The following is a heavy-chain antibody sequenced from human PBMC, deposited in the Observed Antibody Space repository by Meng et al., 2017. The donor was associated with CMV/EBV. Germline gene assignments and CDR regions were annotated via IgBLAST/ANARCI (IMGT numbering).Heavy chain of an antibody. Sequence: SVKVSCKASGGTFSSYTISWVRQAPGQGLEWMGRIIPILGIANYAQKFQGRVTITADKSTSTAYMELSSLRSEDTAVYYCASGGDITFGVVIMSYYYYYGMDVWGQGTTVTVSS. D-gene: IGHD3-3*01. CDR2: IIPILGIA. J-gene: IGHJ6*02. V-gene: IGHV1-69*02. CDR3: ASGGDITFGVVIMSYYYYYGMDV. CDR1: GGTFSSYT.